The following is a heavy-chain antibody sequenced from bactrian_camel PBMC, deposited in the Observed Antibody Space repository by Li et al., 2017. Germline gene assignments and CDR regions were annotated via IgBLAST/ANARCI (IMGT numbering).Heavy chain of an antibody. Sequence: HVQLVESGGGSAQAGGSLRLSCAASGFTYSTYCMAWFRQAPGKEREGVAAIDTDGITTYADSVKGRFTISRDNAKNILYLQMNCLKPEDTAMYYCAADLGPCQVRGRNLVPRPTTFGYWGQGTQVTVS. CDR3: AADLGPCQVRGRNLVPRPTTFGY. CDR2: IDTDGIT. CDR1: GFTYSTYC. D-gene: IGHD1*01. J-gene: IGHJ6*01. V-gene: IGHV3S55*01.